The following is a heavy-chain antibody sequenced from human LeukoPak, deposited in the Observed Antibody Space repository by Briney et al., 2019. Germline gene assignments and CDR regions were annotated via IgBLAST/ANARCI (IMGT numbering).Heavy chain of an antibody. CDR1: GFTFSCYA. V-gene: IGHV3-23*01. J-gene: IGHJ4*02. CDR2: ISGSGGST. Sequence: GGSLRLSCAASGFTFSCYAMSWVRQAPGKGLEWVSAISGSGGSTYYADSVKGRFTISRDNAKNSLYLQMNSLRAEDTAVYYCATRGYYYDSGGYSYFDYWGQGTLVTVSS. D-gene: IGHD3-22*01. CDR3: ATRGYYYDSGGYSYFDY.